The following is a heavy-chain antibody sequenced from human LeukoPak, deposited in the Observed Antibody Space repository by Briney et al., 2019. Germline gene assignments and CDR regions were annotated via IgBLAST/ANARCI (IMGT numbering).Heavy chain of an antibody. CDR2: IYTSGST. Sequence: SQTLSLTCTVSGGSISSGSCYWSWIRQPAGKGLEWIGRIYTSGSTNYNPSLKSRVTISVDTSKNQFSLKLSFVTAADTAVYHCARLIQLWPYYFDYWGQGTLVTVSS. J-gene: IGHJ4*02. V-gene: IGHV4-61*02. CDR1: GGSISSGSCY. D-gene: IGHD5-18*01. CDR3: ARLIQLWPYYFDY.